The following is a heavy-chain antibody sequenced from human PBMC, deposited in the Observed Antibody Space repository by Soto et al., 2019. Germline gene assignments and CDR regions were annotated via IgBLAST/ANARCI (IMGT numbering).Heavy chain of an antibody. CDR3: ARVKDYRAGYYFDL. CDR2: ISYDGSSK. Sequence: QVQLVESGGGVVQPGRSLRLPCAASGFTFSSYAMHWVRQAPGKGLEWVAVISYDGSSKYYADSVKGRFTISRDNSKNTLYLQMNSLRTEDTAVYYCARVKDYRAGYYFDLWGRGSLVTVSS. V-gene: IGHV3-30-3*01. CDR1: GFTFSSYA. J-gene: IGHJ2*01. D-gene: IGHD4-17*01.